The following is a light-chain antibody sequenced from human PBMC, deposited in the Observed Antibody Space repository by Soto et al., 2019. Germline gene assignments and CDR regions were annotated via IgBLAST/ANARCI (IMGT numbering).Light chain of an antibody. Sequence: DIQMTQSPSSLSASVGDRVTITCQASQDIDKFLNWYQQKPGKAPKLLIDDASNLETGVPSRFSGSGSGTHFTFTINSLQPEDIATYYCQQYDDLPITFGQGTRLEIK. CDR2: DAS. V-gene: IGKV1-33*01. CDR1: QDIDKF. J-gene: IGKJ5*01. CDR3: QQYDDLPIT.